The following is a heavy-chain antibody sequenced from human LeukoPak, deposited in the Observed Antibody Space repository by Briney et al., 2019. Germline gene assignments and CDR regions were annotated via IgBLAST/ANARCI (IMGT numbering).Heavy chain of an antibody. CDR3: ARGVGGSYLFDY. Sequence: PGGSLGLSCAASGFTFSNYDMHWVRQAPGKGLEWVAVIWYDGTNKYYADSVKGRFTISRDNSKNTLYLQMNSLRAEDTAVYYCARGVGGSYLFDYWGQGTLVTVSS. CDR2: IWYDGTNK. V-gene: IGHV3-33*01. D-gene: IGHD1-26*01. J-gene: IGHJ4*02. CDR1: GFTFSNYD.